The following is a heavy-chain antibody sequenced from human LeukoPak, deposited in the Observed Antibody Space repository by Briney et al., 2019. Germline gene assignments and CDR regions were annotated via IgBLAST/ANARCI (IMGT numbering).Heavy chain of an antibody. D-gene: IGHD2-15*01. CDR2: ISWDGGSI. V-gene: IGHV3-43D*03. CDR3: AKGSGSILGYCSGGSCYPDY. Sequence: GGSLRLSCAASGFTFDDYVMHWIRQAPGKGLEWVSLISWDGGSIYYADSVKGRFTISRDNSKNSLYLQMNSLRAEDTALHYCAKGSGSILGYCSGGSCYPDYWGQGTLVTVSS. CDR1: GFTFDDYV. J-gene: IGHJ4*02.